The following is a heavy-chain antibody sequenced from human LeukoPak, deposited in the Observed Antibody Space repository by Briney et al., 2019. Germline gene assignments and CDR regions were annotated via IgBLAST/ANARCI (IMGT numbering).Heavy chain of an antibody. CDR1: GFTFSSYG. D-gene: IGHD3-22*01. V-gene: IGHV3-30*18. J-gene: IGHJ4*02. CDR3: AKGYGFDSSGSEHYFEN. CDR2: ISYDGSNK. Sequence: PARSLRLSCAASGFTFSSYGMHWVRQAPGKGLEWVAVISYDGSNKYYAESVKGRFTISRDNSKNTLSLQMNSLRAEDTAVYYCAKGYGFDSSGSEHYFENSGQGILVTVSS.